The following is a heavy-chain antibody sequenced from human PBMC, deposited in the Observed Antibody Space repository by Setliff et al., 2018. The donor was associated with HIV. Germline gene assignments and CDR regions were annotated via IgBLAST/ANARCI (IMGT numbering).Heavy chain of an antibody. CDR1: GFTFSKSV. CDR3: ARTDYDSGKSVLDS. V-gene: IGHV1-3*01. J-gene: IGHJ5*01. CDR2: INAANGHA. D-gene: IGHD3-10*01. Sequence: ASVKVSCKASGFTFSKSVIHWVRQAPGQRLELMAWINAANGHAKYSQKFQGRVTITRDTSATIAYMELSSLTSEDTALYFCARTDYDSGKSVLDSWGQGTLVTVSS.